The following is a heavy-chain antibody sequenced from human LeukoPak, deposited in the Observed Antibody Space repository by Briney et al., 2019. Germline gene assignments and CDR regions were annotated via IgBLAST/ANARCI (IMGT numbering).Heavy chain of an antibody. CDR2: ITGNGGST. D-gene: IGHD3-22*01. CDR3: ARGDSSGYPVKD. Sequence: GGSLRLSCAASGFTFSNYAMNWVRQAPGKGLEWVSAITGNGGSTYYADSVKGRFTISRDNSKNTLYLQMNSLRAEDTAVYYCARGDSSGYPVKDWGQGTLVTVSS. V-gene: IGHV3-23*01. CDR1: GFTFSNYA. J-gene: IGHJ4*02.